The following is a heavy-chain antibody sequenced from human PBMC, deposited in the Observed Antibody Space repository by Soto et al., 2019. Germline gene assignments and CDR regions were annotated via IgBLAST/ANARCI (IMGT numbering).Heavy chain of an antibody. V-gene: IGHV4-34*01. CDR3: ARQGSPTTDY. J-gene: IGHJ4*02. CDR1: GGSFSGYY. Sequence: QVQLQQWGAGLLKPSETLSLTCAVYGGSFSGYYWSWIRQSPGTGLEWIGDINYTGGTNYNPSLKXRVPISVDTSKNPFSLTLTSVTAADAAVYYGARQGSPTTDYWGQGTRVTVSS. CDR2: INYTGGT. D-gene: IGHD1-1*01.